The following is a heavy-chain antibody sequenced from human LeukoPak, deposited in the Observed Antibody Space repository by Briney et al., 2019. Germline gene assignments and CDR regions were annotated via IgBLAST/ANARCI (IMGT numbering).Heavy chain of an antibody. Sequence: PSETLSLTCTVSGGSISSSSHYWGWIRQPPGRGLEWIGSIYYSGSTYYNPSLKSRVTVSVDTSKDQFSLKLSSVSAADTAVYHCARHIVVVSTPADWFDPWGQGTLVTVSS. V-gene: IGHV4-39*01. CDR1: GGSISSSSHY. J-gene: IGHJ5*02. D-gene: IGHD2-21*01. CDR2: IYYSGST. CDR3: ARHIVVVSTPADWFDP.